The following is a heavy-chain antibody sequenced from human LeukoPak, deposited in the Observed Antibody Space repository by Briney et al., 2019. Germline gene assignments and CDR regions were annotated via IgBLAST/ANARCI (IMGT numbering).Heavy chain of an antibody. CDR1: SGSIGSSSNY. CDR2: VYYSGST. Sequence: SETLSLTCTVSSGSIGSSSNYWGWIRQAPGRGLEWIGNVYYSGSTFYNPSLKSRVTISVDTSKNQFSLKLRSVTAADTAIYYCARASFNVVFGNWFDPWGQGTLVTVSS. CDR3: ARASFNVVFGNWFDP. J-gene: IGHJ5*02. D-gene: IGHD2-8*01. V-gene: IGHV4-39*01.